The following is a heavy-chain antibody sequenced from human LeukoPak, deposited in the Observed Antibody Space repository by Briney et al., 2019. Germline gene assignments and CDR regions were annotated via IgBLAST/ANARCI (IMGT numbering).Heavy chain of an antibody. J-gene: IGHJ4*02. Sequence: PSETLSLTCAVSGYSISSGYSWGGIRRPPGKGLEWIGAIYHSGSTHYNPSLEGRVTISVDTSKNQFSLKLSSVTAADTAVYYCARQCQTTGFDYWGQGTLVTVSS. CDR3: ARQCQTTGFDY. CDR2: IYHSGST. V-gene: IGHV4-38-2*01. CDR1: GYSISSGYS. D-gene: IGHD4-17*01.